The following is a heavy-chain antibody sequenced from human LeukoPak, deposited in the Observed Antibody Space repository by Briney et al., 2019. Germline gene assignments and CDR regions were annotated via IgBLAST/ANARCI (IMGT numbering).Heavy chain of an antibody. J-gene: IGHJ4*02. CDR2: IYPGDSDT. V-gene: IGHV5-51*01. CDR1: GYSFTSYW. D-gene: IGHD3-22*01. CDR3: ARNGDDSSGYYYAYFDY. Sequence: GASLKISCKGSGYSFTSYWIGWVRQMPGKGLEWMGIIYPGDSDTRYSPSFQGQVTISADKSISTAYLQWSSLRASDTAMYYCARNGDDSSGYYYAYFDYWGQGTLVTVSS.